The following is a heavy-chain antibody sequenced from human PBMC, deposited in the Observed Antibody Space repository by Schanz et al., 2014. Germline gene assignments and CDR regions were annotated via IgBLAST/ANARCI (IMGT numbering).Heavy chain of an antibody. CDR1: GFAVDNYY. CDR3: ARLDPYCRSGTCSRAFDF. J-gene: IGHJ4*01. D-gene: IGHD2-15*01. CDR2: IFTDGRT. V-gene: IGHV3-66*02. Sequence: EVQLVASGGGLVQPGGSLRLSCAASGFAVDNYYMSCVRQAPGRGLEWVSIIFTDGRTYYADSVKGRFTISRDSSKNTLFRQMNSLRTEDTAVYYCARLDPYCRSGTCSRAFDFWGHGTLVTVSS.